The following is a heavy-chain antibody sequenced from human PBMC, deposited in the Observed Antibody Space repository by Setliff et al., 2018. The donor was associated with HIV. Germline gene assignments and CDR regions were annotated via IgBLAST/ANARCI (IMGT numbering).Heavy chain of an antibody. J-gene: IGHJ4*02. Sequence: GGSLRLSCAASGFTFSKYSMNWVRQAPGKGLEWVSYIGSSGSTIYYADSVKGRFTISRDNAKNSLYLQMNSLRAEDTAVYYCARESGGARGYSYGFVDYWGQGTLVTVSS. D-gene: IGHD5-18*01. CDR1: GFTFSKYS. CDR2: IGSSGSTI. V-gene: IGHV3-48*01. CDR3: ARESGGARGYSYGFVDY.